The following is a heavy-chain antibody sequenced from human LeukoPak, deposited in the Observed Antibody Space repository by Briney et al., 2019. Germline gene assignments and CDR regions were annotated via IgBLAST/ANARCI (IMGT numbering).Heavy chain of an antibody. J-gene: IGHJ5*02. CDR3: VRGGYYGSGNDFRFDP. Sequence: SETLSLTCTVSGGSISSSSYYWGWIRQPPGKGLEWIGSIYYSGSTYYNPSLKSRVTISVDTSKNQFSLKLSSVTAADTAVYYCVRGGYYGSGNDFRFDPWGQGTLVTVSS. V-gene: IGHV4-39*07. D-gene: IGHD3-10*01. CDR2: IYYSGST. CDR1: GGSISSSSYY.